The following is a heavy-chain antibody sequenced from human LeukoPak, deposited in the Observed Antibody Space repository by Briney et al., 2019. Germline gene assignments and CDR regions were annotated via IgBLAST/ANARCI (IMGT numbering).Heavy chain of an antibody. D-gene: IGHD3-22*01. Sequence: SETLPLTCTVSGGSISSYYWSWIRQPAGKGLEWIGRIYTSGSTNYNPSLKSRVTMSVDTSKNQFSLKLSSVTAADTAVYYCARDRPYYYDSSGYAYYYMDVWGKGTTVTVSS. CDR1: GGSISSYY. J-gene: IGHJ6*03. CDR3: ARDRPYYYDSSGYAYYYMDV. V-gene: IGHV4-4*07. CDR2: IYTSGST.